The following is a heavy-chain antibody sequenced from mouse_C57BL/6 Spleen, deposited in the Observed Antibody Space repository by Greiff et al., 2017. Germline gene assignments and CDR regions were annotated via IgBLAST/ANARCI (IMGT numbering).Heavy chain of an antibody. CDR1: GYSITSGYY. CDR2: ISYDGSN. CDR3: AREGYYYSSSPWFAY. J-gene: IGHJ3*01. Sequence: DVKLQESGPGLVKPSQSLSLTCSVTGYSITSGYYWNWIRQFPGNKLEWMGYISYDGSNNYNPSLKNRISITRDTSKNQFFLKLNSVTTEDTATYYCAREGYYYSSSPWFAYWGQGTLVTVSA. V-gene: IGHV3-6*01. D-gene: IGHD1-1*01.